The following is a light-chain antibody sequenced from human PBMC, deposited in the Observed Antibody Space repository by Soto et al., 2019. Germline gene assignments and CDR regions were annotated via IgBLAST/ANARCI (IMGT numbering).Light chain of an antibody. Sequence: IVLTQSPATLSLSPWERATLSCRASQSVSSSYLAWYQQKPGQAPRLLIYGASNRATGIPDRFSGSGSGTDFSLTISRLEPEDFAVYYCQQYGSTPSITFGQGTRLEIK. CDR3: QQYGSTPSIT. V-gene: IGKV3-20*01. CDR1: QSVSSSY. CDR2: GAS. J-gene: IGKJ5*01.